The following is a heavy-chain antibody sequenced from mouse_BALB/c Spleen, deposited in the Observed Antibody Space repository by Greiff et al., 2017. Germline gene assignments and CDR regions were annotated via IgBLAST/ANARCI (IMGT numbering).Heavy chain of an antibody. V-gene: IGHV7-3*02. CDR2: IRNKANGYTT. J-gene: IGHJ4*01. Sequence: EVKVVESGGGLVQPGGSLRLSCATSGFTFTDYYMSWVRQPPGKALEWLGFIRNKANGYTTEYSVSVQGRFTISRDNSQCILYLQMNTLRAEDSATYDCASDGDCYYGSSYGGSYAMDYWGQGTSVTVSS. D-gene: IGHD1-1*01. CDR3: ASDGDCYYGSSYGGSYAMDY. CDR1: GFTFTDYY.